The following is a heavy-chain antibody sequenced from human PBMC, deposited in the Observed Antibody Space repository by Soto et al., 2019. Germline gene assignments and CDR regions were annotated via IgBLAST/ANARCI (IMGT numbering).Heavy chain of an antibody. V-gene: IGHV1-3*01. D-gene: IGHD6-19*01. Sequence: ASVKVSCKASGYTFTSYAIHWVRQAPGQRLEWMGWINAGNGNTKYSQTFQGRVTMTRDTSANTAYMELSSLRSEDTAVYYCAGSGSQWVVLTSPDYWGQGTLVTVSS. CDR3: AGSGSQWVVLTSPDY. CDR1: GYTFTSYA. CDR2: INAGNGNT. J-gene: IGHJ4*02.